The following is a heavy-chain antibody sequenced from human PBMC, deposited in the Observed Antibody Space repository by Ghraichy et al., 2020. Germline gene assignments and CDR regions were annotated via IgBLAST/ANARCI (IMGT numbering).Heavy chain of an antibody. J-gene: IGHJ3*01. CDR1: GFTFSSYA. CDR2: SSGSGSST. V-gene: IGHV3-23*01. Sequence: GGSLRLSCVASGFTFSSYAMSWVRQAPGKGLEWVSASSGSGSSTYYADSVKGRFTISRDISNNTLYLQMNGLRAEDTAVYYCAKDLKRIDAFDVWGQGTLVIVSS. CDR3: AKDLKRIDAFDV.